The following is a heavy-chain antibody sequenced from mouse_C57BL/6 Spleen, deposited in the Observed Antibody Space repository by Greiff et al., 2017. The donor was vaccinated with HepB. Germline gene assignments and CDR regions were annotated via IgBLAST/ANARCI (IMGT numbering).Heavy chain of an antibody. J-gene: IGHJ4*01. CDR1: GYSITSGYY. D-gene: IGHD1-1*01. CDR2: ISYDGSN. Sequence: VQLQQSGPGLVKPSQSLSLTCSVTGYSITSGYYWNWIRQFPGNKLEWMGYISYDGSNNYNPSLKNRISITRDTSKNQFFLKLNSVTTEDTATYYCARAFITTVVEGFYYAMDYWGQGTSVTVSS. CDR3: ARAFITTVVEGFYYAMDY. V-gene: IGHV3-6*01.